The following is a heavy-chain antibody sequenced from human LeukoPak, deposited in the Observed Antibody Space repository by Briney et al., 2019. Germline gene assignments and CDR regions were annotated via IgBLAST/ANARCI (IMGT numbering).Heavy chain of an antibody. D-gene: IGHD4-23*01. CDR2: ISAYNGNT. CDR1: GYTFTSYS. J-gene: IGHJ2*01. Sequence: ASVKVSCKASGYTFTSYSISWVRQAPGQGLEWMGWISAYNGNTNYAQKLQGRVTMTTDTSTSTAYMELRSLRSDDTAVYYCARVSTVVTQGDWYFDLWGRGTLVTVSS. CDR3: ARVSTVVTQGDWYFDL. V-gene: IGHV1-18*01.